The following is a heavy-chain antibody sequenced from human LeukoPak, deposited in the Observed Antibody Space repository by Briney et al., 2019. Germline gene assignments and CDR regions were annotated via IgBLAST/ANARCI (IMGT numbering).Heavy chain of an antibody. D-gene: IGHD3-10*01. V-gene: IGHV4-59*01. J-gene: IGHJ6*02. CDR3: AGGSGSYRYYYYYYGMDV. CDR2: IYYSGST. CDR1: GGSISSYY. Sequence: SETLSLTCTVSGGSISSYYWSWIRQPPGKGLEWIGYIYYSGSTNYNPSLKSRVTISVDTSKNQFSLKLSSVTAADTAVYYCAGGSGSYRYYYYYYGMDVWGQGPRSPSP.